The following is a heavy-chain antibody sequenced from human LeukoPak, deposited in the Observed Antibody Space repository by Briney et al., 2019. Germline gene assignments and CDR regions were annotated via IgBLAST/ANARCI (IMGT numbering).Heavy chain of an antibody. CDR1: GFTFTTYA. Sequence: GGSLRLSCAASGFTFTTYAMTWVRQTPGKGLEWVSTISDSGGNTYYPESVKGRFTISRDNAKNSLYLQMNSLRAEDTAVYYCARDQYDFWSGYYGMDVWGQGTTVTVSS. CDR2: ISDSGGNT. V-gene: IGHV3-23*01. J-gene: IGHJ6*02. D-gene: IGHD3-3*01. CDR3: ARDQYDFWSGYYGMDV.